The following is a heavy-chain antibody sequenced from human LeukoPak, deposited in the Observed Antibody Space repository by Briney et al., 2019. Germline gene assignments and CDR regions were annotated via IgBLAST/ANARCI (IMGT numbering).Heavy chain of an antibody. D-gene: IGHD3-10*01. CDR1: GFNFNTYW. CDR3: ARDGYASGSHDY. V-gene: IGHV3-7*01. CDR2: IRQDGSEK. Sequence: GGSLRLSCAASGFNFNTYWMSWVRQAPGKGLEWVANIRQDGSEKNYVDSVRGRFTITRDNAKNSLYLQMNSLRLEDMAVYYCARDGYASGSHDYWGQGTLVTVSS. J-gene: IGHJ4*02.